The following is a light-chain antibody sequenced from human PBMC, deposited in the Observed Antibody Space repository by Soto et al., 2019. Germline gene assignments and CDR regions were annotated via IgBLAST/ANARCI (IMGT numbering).Light chain of an antibody. V-gene: IGKV1-5*03. CDR3: QQYNSYST. CDR2: KAS. J-gene: IGKJ1*01. Sequence: DIQMTQSPSTLSASVGDRVTITCRASQSISSWLAWYQQKPGKAPKLLIYKASSLESGVPSRFSGSGSGTEFTLTISGLQPDDFATYYCQQYNSYSTFGQGTKVEI. CDR1: QSISSW.